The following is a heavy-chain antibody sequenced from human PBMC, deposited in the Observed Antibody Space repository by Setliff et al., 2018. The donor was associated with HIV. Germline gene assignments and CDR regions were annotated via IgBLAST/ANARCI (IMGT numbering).Heavy chain of an antibody. V-gene: IGHV5-51*01. J-gene: IGHJ5*02. CDR2: IYPGDSDT. CDR1: GYRFTDYW. CDR3: ARRLYSSEAFDP. Sequence: GESLKISCRGSGYRFTDYWIGWVRQMPGKGLEWMGVIYPGDSDTRYNPSFQGQVAISADKSTSTAYLQWSSMKASDTATYYCARRLYSSEAFDPWGQGTLVTVSS. D-gene: IGHD6-25*01.